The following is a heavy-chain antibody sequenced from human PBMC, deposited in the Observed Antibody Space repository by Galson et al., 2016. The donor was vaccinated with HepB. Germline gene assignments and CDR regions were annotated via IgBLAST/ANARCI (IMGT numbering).Heavy chain of an antibody. CDR3: VRGSSRVRTDF. V-gene: IGHV1-18*04. D-gene: IGHD1-1*01. J-gene: IGHJ4*02. Sequence: SVKVSCKASGFTFSNFGFTWVRQAPGQGLEWMGWISASNGDINYAQRVQGRLTMTTDTSTNTAYMELRSLTSDDTAVYYCVRGSSRVRTDFWGQGTLVTVSS. CDR2: ISASNGDI. CDR1: GFTFSNFG.